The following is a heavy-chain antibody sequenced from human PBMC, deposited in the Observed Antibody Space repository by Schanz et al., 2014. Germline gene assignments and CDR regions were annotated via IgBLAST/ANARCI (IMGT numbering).Heavy chain of an antibody. CDR2: MIGSGSSV. Sequence: QVQLVESGGGVVRPGRSLRLSCATSGFTFSRFGMHWVRQAPGKGPEWVSRMIGSGSSVFYADSVKGRFTISRDNSKNTLFLQMDSLRVEDTAVYYCMAMGRNTSHYFDHWGQGTLVTVSS. D-gene: IGHD1-1*01. CDR1: GFTFSRFG. V-gene: IGHV3-NL1*01. CDR3: MAMGRNTSHYFDH. J-gene: IGHJ4*02.